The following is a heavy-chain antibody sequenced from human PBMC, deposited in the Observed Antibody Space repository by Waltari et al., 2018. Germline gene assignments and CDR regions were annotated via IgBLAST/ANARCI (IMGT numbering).Heavy chain of an antibody. Sequence: QVQLQESGPGLVKPSETLSLTCAVSGYSISSGYYWGWIRQPPGKGLEWIGSIYHSGSTYYNPSLKSRVTISVDTSKNQFSLKLSSVTAADTAVYYCASRPDIWGSYRAGFDPWGQGTLVTVSS. V-gene: IGHV4-38-2*01. CDR1: GYSISSGYY. D-gene: IGHD3-16*02. J-gene: IGHJ5*02. CDR2: IYHSGST. CDR3: ASRPDIWGSYRAGFDP.